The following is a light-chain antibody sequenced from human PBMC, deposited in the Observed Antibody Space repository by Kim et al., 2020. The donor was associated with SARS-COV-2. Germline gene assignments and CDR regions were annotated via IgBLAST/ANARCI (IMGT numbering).Light chain of an antibody. CDR3: MQPFQEPPT. Sequence: ASSSCRASQSRLSRNGYNYSEWYLQKPGQSPHLLIYMSANRASGVPDRFSGSGSGTNFTLTISRVEAEDVGIYYCMQPFQEPPTFGGGTKVDIK. V-gene: IGKV2-28*01. CDR1: QSRLSRNGYNY. J-gene: IGKJ4*01. CDR2: MSA.